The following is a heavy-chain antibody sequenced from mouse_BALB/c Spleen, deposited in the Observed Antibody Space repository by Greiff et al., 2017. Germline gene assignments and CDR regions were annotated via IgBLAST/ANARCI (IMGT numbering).Heavy chain of an antibody. V-gene: IGHV3-8*02. J-gene: IGHJ2*01. CDR2: ISYSGST. Sequence: EVKLMESGPSLVKPSQTLSLTCSVTGDSITSGYWNWIRKFPGNKLEYMGYISYSGSTYYNPSLKSRISITRDTSKNQYYLQLNSVTTEDTATYYCARSRIRGKDYFDYWGQGTTLTVSS. CDR3: ARSRIRGKDYFDY. D-gene: IGHD5-2*01. CDR1: GDSITSGY.